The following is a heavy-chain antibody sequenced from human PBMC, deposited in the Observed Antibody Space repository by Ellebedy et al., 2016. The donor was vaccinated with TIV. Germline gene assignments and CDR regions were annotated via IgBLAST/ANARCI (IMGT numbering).Heavy chain of an antibody. CDR1: GGSISSSTYY. D-gene: IGHD3-10*01. V-gene: IGHV4-39*01. J-gene: IGHJ4*02. CDR2: IFHSGST. Sequence: MPSETLSLTCTVSGGSISSSTYYWGWIRQPPGKGPEWIGSIFHSGSTYYTPSLKSRVTISVDTSKNQFSLKLSSVTAADTAVYYCARLYDYGLGSYWYWGQGTLVTVSS. CDR3: ARLYDYGLGSYWY.